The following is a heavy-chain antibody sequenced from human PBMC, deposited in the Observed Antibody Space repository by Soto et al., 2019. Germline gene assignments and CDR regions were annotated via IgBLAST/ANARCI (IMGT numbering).Heavy chain of an antibody. CDR1: GYTFTDYA. D-gene: IGHD1-26*01. CDR2: VDTGNGNT. CDR3: ARDAKWDPRGVEAQQDDYFDY. Sequence: QVQLVQSGAEVKKPGASVKVSCKPSGYTFTDYAIHWVRQAPGQSLEWLGWVDTGNGNTKYSQNFQDRLTITRDTFARTAAMELNSLNSEDTAVYYCARDAKWDPRGVEAQQDDYFDYWGRGTLVTVSS. V-gene: IGHV1-3*04. J-gene: IGHJ4*02.